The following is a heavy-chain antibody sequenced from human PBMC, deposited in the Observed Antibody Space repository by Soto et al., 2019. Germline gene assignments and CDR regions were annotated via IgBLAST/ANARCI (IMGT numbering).Heavy chain of an antibody. CDR3: AKISTTYERF. D-gene: IGHD2-2*01. CDR2: ISSGSSTI. V-gene: IGHV3-48*02. J-gene: IGHJ4*02. Sequence: GGSLRLSCAASGFTFSRYNMNWVRQAPGKGLEWVSFISSGSSTIYYAASVKGRFTISRDDAKNSLYLQMNSLRDEDTAIYYCAKISTTYERFWGQGTLVTVSS. CDR1: GFTFSRYN.